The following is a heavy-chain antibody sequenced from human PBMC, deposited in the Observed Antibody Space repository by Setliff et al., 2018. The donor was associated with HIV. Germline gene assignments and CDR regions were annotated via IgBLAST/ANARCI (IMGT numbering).Heavy chain of an antibody. CDR2: IDPEDGET. Sequence: ASVMVSCKASGYTFTDYYIHWVQQAPGKGLEWMGHIDPEDGETIYADNFQGRVTMTADRSTTTAYMELGSLRSEDTAVYYCASVVFRYSTDEYYPPPGDHPLYYFDYWAQGTLVTVSS. D-gene: IGHD3-10*01. CDR3: ASVVFRYSTDEYYPPPGDHPLYYFDY. J-gene: IGHJ4*02. CDR1: GYTFTDYY. V-gene: IGHV1-69-2*01.